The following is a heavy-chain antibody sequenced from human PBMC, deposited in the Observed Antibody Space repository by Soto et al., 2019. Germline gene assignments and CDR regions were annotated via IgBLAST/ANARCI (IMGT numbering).Heavy chain of an antibody. Sequence: GGSLRLSCAASGFKFNSYTINWVRQAPGKRLEWLSSISSSGYIFSTDSVRGRFTISRDNAKNSVYLQINSLRAEDTAVYYCAIGSASKSAHLWYFDLWGRGTLVTVSS. V-gene: IGHV3-21*01. D-gene: IGHD3-16*01. J-gene: IGHJ2*01. CDR1: GFKFNSYT. CDR2: ISSSGYI. CDR3: AIGSASKSAHLWYFDL.